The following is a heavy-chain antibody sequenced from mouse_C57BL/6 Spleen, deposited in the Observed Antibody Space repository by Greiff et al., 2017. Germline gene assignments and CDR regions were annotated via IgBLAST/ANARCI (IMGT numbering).Heavy chain of an antibody. J-gene: IGHJ2*01. V-gene: IGHV3-6*01. CDR2: ISYDGSN. D-gene: IGHD1-1*01. CDR1: GYSITSGYY. CDR3: ARGGGTTVPFDY. Sequence: DVKLQESGPGLVKPSQSLSLTCSVTGYSITSGYYWNWIRQFPGNKLEWMGYISYDGSNNYNPSLKNRISITRDTSKNQFFLKLNSVTTEDTATYYCARGGGTTVPFDYWGQGTTLTVSS.